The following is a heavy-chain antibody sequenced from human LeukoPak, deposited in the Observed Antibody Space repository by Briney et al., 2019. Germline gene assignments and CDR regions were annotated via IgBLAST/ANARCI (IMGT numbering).Heavy chain of an antibody. CDR2: ISSSSSYI. V-gene: IGHV3-21*01. D-gene: IGHD6-6*01. J-gene: IGHJ4*02. CDR1: GFTFSSYS. CDR3: ARGDSSSSDLIDY. Sequence: PGGSLRLSCAASGFTFSSYSMNWVRQAPGKGLEWVSSISSSSSYIYYADSVKGRFTISRDNAKNSLYLQMNSLRAEDTAVYYCARGDSSSSDLIDYWGQGTLVTVSS.